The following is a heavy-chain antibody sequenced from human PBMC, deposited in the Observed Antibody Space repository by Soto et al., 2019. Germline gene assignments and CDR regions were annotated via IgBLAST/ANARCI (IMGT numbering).Heavy chain of an antibody. V-gene: IGHV4-39*01. J-gene: IGHJ4*02. Sequence: SETLSLTCTVSGGSISSSSYYWGWIRQPPGKGLEWIGSIYYSGSTYYNPSLKSRVTISVDTSKNQFSLKLSSVTAADTAVYYCALRLGDPGRLYFDYWGQGTLVTVSS. CDR1: GGSISSSSYY. CDR3: ALRLGDPGRLYFDY. D-gene: IGHD3-16*01. CDR2: IYYSGST.